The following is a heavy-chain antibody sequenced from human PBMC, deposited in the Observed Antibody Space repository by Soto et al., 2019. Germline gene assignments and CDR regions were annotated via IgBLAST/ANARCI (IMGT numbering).Heavy chain of an antibody. J-gene: IGHJ6*02. CDR2: INHSGST. CDR3: ARVNGYYYYYGMDV. Sequence: SETLSLTCAVYGGSFSGYYWSWIRQPPGKGLEWIGEINHSGSTNYNPSLKSRVTISVDTSKNQFSLKLSSVTAADTAVYYCARVNGYYYYYGMDVWGQGTTVTVSS. D-gene: IGHD2-8*01. CDR1: GGSFSGYY. V-gene: IGHV4-34*01.